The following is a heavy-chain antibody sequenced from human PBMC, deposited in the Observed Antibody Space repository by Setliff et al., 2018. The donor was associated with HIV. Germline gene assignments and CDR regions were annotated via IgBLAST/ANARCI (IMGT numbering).Heavy chain of an antibody. CDR2: IRYDGSNK. CDR3: ATRFSNSWAFDY. D-gene: IGHD6-13*01. J-gene: IGHJ4*02. Sequence: GGSLRLSCAASGFTFSSYGMHWVRQAPGKGLEWVAFIRYDGSNKYYADSVKGRFTISRDNSKNTLYLQMNSLRAEDTAVYYCATRFSNSWAFDYWGQGTLVTVSS. CDR1: GFTFSSYG. V-gene: IGHV3-30*02.